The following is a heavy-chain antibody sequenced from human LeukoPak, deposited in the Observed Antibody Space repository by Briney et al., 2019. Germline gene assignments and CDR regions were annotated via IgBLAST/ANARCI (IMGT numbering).Heavy chain of an antibody. D-gene: IGHD3-9*01. J-gene: IGHJ4*02. V-gene: IGHV3-30*03. CDR1: GFTFSSYG. Sequence: GGSLRLSCAASGFTFSSYGMHWVRQAPGKGLEWVAVISYDGSTKFYADSVEGRLTISRDNSKNTLYLQMNSLRAEDTAVYYCATAYDILTGPFEWGQGTLVTVSS. CDR2: ISYDGSTK. CDR3: ATAYDILTGPFE.